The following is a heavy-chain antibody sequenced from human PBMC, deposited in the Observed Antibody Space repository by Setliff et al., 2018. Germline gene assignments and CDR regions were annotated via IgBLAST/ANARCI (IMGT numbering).Heavy chain of an antibody. CDR2: TYYSGDT. V-gene: IGHV4-39*01. D-gene: IGHD3-10*01. CDR1: GGSLRSNF. J-gene: IGHJ6*03. Sequence: SETLSLTCTVSGGSLRSNFWGWIRQPPGKGLEWIGSTYYSGDTSYNPSPKSRVTMSVDMSRNQFSLKLSSVTAADTAVYSCARHVGIRGRGYNYYYYYMDVWGKGATVTVSS. CDR3: ARHVGIRGRGYNYYYYYMDV.